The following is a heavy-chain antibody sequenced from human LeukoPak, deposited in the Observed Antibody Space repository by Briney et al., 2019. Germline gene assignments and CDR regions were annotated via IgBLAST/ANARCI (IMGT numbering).Heavy chain of an antibody. D-gene: IGHD1-1*01. CDR2: IIPIFGTA. CDR1: EGTFSSYA. J-gene: IGHJ3*02. Sequence: ASVKVSCKASEGTFSSYAISWVRQAPGQGLEWMGGIIPIFGTANYAQKFQGRVTITADESTSTAYMELSSLRSEDTAVYYCARDTRRNGGAFDIWGQGTMVTVSS. CDR3: ARDTRRNGGAFDI. V-gene: IGHV1-69*13.